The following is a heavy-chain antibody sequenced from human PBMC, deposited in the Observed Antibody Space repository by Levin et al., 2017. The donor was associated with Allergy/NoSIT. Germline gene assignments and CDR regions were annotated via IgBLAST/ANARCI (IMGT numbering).Heavy chain of an antibody. V-gene: IGHV1-3*01. Sequence: ASVKVSCKASGYTFTSYAMHWVRQAPGQRLEWMGWINAGNGNTKYSQKFQGRVTITRDTSASTAYMELSSLRSEDTAVYYCARATGYCSGGSCYSDYGMDVWGQGTTVTVSS. CDR2: INAGNGNT. D-gene: IGHD2-15*01. J-gene: IGHJ6*02. CDR3: ARATGYCSGGSCYSDYGMDV. CDR1: GYTFTSYA.